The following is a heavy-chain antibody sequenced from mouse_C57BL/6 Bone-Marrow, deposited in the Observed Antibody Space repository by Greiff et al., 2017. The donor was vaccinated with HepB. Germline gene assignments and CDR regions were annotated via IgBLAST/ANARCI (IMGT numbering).Heavy chain of an antibody. V-gene: IGHV1-64*01. D-gene: IGHD2-1*01. CDR2: IHPNSGST. CDR3: ARGGYGNYRFDY. CDR1: GYTFTSYW. J-gene: IGHJ2*01. Sequence: QVQLQHPGAELVKPGASVKLSCKASGYTFTSYWMHWVKQRPGQGLEWIGMIHPNSGSTNYNEKFKSKATLTVDKSSSTAYMQLSSLTSEDSAVYYCARGGYGNYRFDYWGQGTTLTVSS.